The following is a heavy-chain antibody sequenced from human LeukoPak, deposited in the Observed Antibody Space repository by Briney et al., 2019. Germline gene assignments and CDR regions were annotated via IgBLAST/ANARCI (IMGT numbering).Heavy chain of an antibody. CDR3: VRCRNSYYFDY. CDR2: INSDGSGT. Sequence: GGSLRLSCAASGFTFSSYWIHWVRQAPGKGLVWVSRINSDGSGTNHADSVKGRFTISRDNAKNTLYLQMNSLRAEDTAVYCCVRCRNSYYFDYWGQGIPVTVSS. CDR1: GFTFSSYW. J-gene: IGHJ4*02. V-gene: IGHV3-74*01. D-gene: IGHD1-7*01.